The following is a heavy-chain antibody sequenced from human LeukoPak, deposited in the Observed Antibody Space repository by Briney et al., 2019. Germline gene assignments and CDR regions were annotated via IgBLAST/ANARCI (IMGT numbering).Heavy chain of an antibody. V-gene: IGHV3-23*01. D-gene: IGHD3-22*01. Sequence: AGGSLRLSCAASGFTFSSYAMSWVRQAPGKGLEWVSAISGSGGSTYYADSVKGRFTISRDNSKNTLYLQMNSLRAEDTAVYYCAKDPRGLITMIGDYWGQGTLVTVSS. CDR2: ISGSGGST. J-gene: IGHJ4*02. CDR1: GFTFSSYA. CDR3: AKDPRGLITMIGDY.